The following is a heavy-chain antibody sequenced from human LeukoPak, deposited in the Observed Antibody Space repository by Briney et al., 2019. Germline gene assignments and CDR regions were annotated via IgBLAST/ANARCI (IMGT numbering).Heavy chain of an antibody. CDR1: GFTFSSYG. V-gene: IGHV3-33*01. Sequence: GGSLRLSCAASGFTFSSYGMHWDRQAPGKGLEWVAVIWYDGSNKYYADSVKGRFTISRDNSKNTLYLQMNSLRAEDTAVYYCARVALPYCSGGSCYFIDYWGQGTLVTVSS. J-gene: IGHJ4*02. D-gene: IGHD2-15*01. CDR3: ARVALPYCSGGSCYFIDY. CDR2: IWYDGSNK.